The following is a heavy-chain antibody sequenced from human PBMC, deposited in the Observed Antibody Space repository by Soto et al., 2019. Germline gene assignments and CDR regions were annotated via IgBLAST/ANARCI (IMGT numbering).Heavy chain of an antibody. CDR3: ARDFLYDSSGHYGMDV. CDR1: GGSISGYY. D-gene: IGHD3-22*01. J-gene: IGHJ6*02. CDR2: IYYSGST. V-gene: IGHV4-59*01. Sequence: SETLSLTCTVSGGSISGYYWSWIRQPPGKGLEWIGYIYYSGSTNYNPSLKSRVTISVDTSKNQFSLKLSSVTAADTAVYYCARDFLYDSSGHYGMDVWGQGTTVTVSS.